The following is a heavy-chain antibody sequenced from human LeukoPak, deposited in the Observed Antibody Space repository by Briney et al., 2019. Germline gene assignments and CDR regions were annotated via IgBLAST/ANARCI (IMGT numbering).Heavy chain of an antibody. J-gene: IGHJ4*02. CDR2: ISYDGGTK. CDR1: GFSFSNYA. D-gene: IGHD2-15*01. V-gene: IGHV3-30-3*01. Sequence: PGGSLRLSCAASGFSFSNYAIHWVRQAPGKGLEWVAVISYDGGTKYYADSVKGWFTVSRDNSKNTLYLQMDSLRAEDTAVYYCAKDPTGGWFYFDYWGQGTLVTVSS. CDR3: AKDPTGGWFYFDY.